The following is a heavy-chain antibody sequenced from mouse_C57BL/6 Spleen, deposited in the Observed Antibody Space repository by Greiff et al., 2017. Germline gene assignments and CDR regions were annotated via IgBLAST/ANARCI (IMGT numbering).Heavy chain of an antibody. CDR3: ARLILGGYERNMDY. CDR1: GYAFSSYW. Sequence: QVQLKQSGAELVKPGASVKISCKASGYAFSSYWMNWVKQRPGKGLEWIGQIYPGDGDTNYNGKFKGKATLTADKSSSTAYMQLSSLTSEDSAVYFCARLILGGYERNMDYWGQGTSVTVSS. J-gene: IGHJ4*01. D-gene: IGHD2-2*01. CDR2: IYPGDGDT. V-gene: IGHV1-80*01.